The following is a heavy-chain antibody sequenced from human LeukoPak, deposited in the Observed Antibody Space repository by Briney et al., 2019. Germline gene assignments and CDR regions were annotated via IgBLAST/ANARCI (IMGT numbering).Heavy chain of an antibody. V-gene: IGHV1-46*01. J-gene: IGHJ4*02. CDR3: AREGSSHSFDN. D-gene: IGHD6-6*01. Sequence: GASVKVSCKASGYTFTSYYMHWVRQAPGQGLEWMGIINPSGGSTSYAQKFQGRVTKTRDMSTSTVYMELSSLRSEDTAVFYCAREGSSHSFDNWGQGTLVTVSS. CDR1: GYTFTSYY. CDR2: INPSGGST.